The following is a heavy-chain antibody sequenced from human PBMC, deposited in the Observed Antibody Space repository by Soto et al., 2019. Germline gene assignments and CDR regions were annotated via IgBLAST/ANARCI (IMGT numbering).Heavy chain of an antibody. CDR2: IYWDDDK. D-gene: IGHD3-16*02. CDR1: GFSLSTSGVG. CDR3: AHTCVWGSYRYRHGDAFDI. Sequence: QITLKESGPTLVKPTQTLTLTCTFSGFSLSTSGVGVGWIRQPPGKALEWLALIYWDDDKRYSPSLKSRLTITKDTSKNQVVLTMTNMDPVDTATYYCAHTCVWGSYRYRHGDAFDIWGQGTMVTVSS. J-gene: IGHJ3*02. V-gene: IGHV2-5*02.